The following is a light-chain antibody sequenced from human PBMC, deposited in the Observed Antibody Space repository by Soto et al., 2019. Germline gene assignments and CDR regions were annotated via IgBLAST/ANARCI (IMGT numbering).Light chain of an antibody. CDR3: HQYGRSRT. J-gene: IGKJ1*01. Sequence: EIVLTPSPGTLSLSPGERATLSCRASQSVNSNYLAWYQQKPGQAPRLLVSGACSRATGIPDRFSGSGSGTDFTLTSSSLEPEDLGMYHCHQYGRSRTFGQGSNVKIK. CDR2: GAC. V-gene: IGKV3-20*01. CDR1: QSVNSNY.